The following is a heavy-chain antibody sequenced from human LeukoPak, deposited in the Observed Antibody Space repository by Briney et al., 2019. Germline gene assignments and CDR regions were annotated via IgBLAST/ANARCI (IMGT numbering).Heavy chain of an antibody. CDR2: VYYSGRT. Sequence: PSETLSLTCAVSGGSTTGYFWTWIRQPPGKGLEWIGYVYYSGRTSYNPSLKSRVTISVDTSKNQFSLKLSSVTAADTAVYHCARHMTVTYDAFDIWGQGTMVTVSS. V-gene: IGHV4-59*08. J-gene: IGHJ3*02. CDR3: ARHMTVTYDAFDI. D-gene: IGHD3-22*01. CDR1: GGSTTGYF.